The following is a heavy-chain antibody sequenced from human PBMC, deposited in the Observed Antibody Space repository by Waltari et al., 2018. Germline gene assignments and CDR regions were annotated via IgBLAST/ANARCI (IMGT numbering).Heavy chain of an antibody. CDR1: GYTFTSYD. J-gene: IGHJ5*02. D-gene: IGHD3-22*01. Sequence: QVQLVQSGAEVKKPGASVKVSCKASGYTFTSYDINWVRQATGQGLEWMGWMNPNSGNTGYAQKFQGRVTMTRNTSISTAYMELSSLRSEDTAVYYCARGYYYDSSGLVPTFDPWGQGTLVTVSS. V-gene: IGHV1-8*01. CDR2: MNPNSGNT. CDR3: ARGYYYDSSGLVPTFDP.